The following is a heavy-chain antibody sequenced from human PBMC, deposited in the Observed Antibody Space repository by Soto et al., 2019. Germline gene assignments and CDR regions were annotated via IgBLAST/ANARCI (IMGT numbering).Heavy chain of an antibody. CDR1: GFTFKFHS. D-gene: IGHD4-4*01. CDR2: ISGSGVTT. Sequence: GWSLRLSCEASGFTFKFHSMSWVRQAPGKGPEWVSDISGSGVTTNYADSVKGRFTISRDNAKNSLYLQMNSLRAEDTAVYYCARADSPSLAYYGMDVWGQGTTVTVSS. J-gene: IGHJ6*02. CDR3: ARADSPSLAYYGMDV. V-gene: IGHV3-23*01.